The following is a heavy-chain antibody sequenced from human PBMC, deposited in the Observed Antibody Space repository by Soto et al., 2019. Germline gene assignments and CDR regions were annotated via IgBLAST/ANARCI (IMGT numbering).Heavy chain of an antibody. D-gene: IGHD3-16*02. V-gene: IGHV3-49*03. CDR1: GFTFGDYA. CDR2: IRSKAYGGTT. Sequence: GGSLRLSCTASGFTFGDYAMSWFRQAPGKGLEWVGFIRSKAYGGTTEYAASVKGRFTISRDDSKSIAYLQMNSLKTEDTAVYYCTRGNDYIWGSYRYTAAFDIWGQGTMVTVSS. J-gene: IGHJ3*02. CDR3: TRGNDYIWGSYRYTAAFDI.